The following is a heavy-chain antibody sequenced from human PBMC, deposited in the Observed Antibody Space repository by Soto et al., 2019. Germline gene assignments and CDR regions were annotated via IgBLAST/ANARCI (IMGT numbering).Heavy chain of an antibody. J-gene: IGHJ5*02. CDR1: GVTISTYY. V-gene: IGHV4-59*01. D-gene: IGHD5-12*01. Sequence: PSETLSLTCAVSGVTISTYYWSWIRQPPGKGLEWIGYNYNSGTTNYNPSLKSRVTISVDTSKNQFSLRLTSVTAADTAIYYCVREAYIGYGHAIDXWGQATLVTVSX. CDR3: VREAYIGYGHAIDX. CDR2: NYNSGTT.